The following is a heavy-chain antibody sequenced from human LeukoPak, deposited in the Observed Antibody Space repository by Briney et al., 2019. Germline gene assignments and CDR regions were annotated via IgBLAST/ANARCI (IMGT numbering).Heavy chain of an antibody. CDR3: AIFDQSRYGPDF. CDR1: GGSISSGRYY. V-gene: IGHV4-61*09. D-gene: IGHD5-18*01. J-gene: IGHJ4*02. Sequence: PSETLSLTCTVSGGSISSGRYYWTWIRQPAGKGLEWIGHIYTGGNTNCNSSLKSRVTISVDASKNQFSLMLSSLTAADTAVFYCAIFDQSRYGPDFWGQGTLVIVSS. CDR2: IYTGGNT.